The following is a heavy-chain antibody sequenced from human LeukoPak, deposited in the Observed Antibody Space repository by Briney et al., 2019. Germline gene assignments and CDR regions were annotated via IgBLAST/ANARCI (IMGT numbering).Heavy chain of an antibody. CDR2: ITSEGSST. V-gene: IGHV3-74*01. CDR3: ARGSSVVALD. CDR1: GFTFSSYW. D-gene: IGHD2-15*01. Sequence: GGSLRLSRAASGFTFSSYWMHWVRHVPGKGLVWVSRITSEGSSTSYADSVKGRFTISRDNAKNTLYLQMNSLRAEDTAVYYCARGSSVVALDWGQGTLVTVSS. J-gene: IGHJ4*02.